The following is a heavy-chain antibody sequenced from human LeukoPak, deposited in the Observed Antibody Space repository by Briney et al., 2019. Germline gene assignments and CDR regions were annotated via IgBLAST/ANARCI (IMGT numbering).Heavy chain of an antibody. V-gene: IGHV3-23*01. J-gene: IGHJ6*02. D-gene: IGHD2-2*02. CDR2: ISGSGGST. CDR1: GFTFSDYY. CDR3: AKEMSCSSTSCYILYYYYGMDV. Sequence: GGSLRLSCAASGFTFSDYYMSWVRQAPGKGLEWVSAISGSGGSTYYADSVKGRFTISRDNSKNTLYLQMNSLRAEDTAVYYCAKEMSCSSTSCYILYYYYGMDVWGQGTTVTVSS.